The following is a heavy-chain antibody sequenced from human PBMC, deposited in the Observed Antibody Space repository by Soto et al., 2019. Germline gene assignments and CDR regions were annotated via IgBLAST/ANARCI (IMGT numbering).Heavy chain of an antibody. V-gene: IGHV3-7*05. Sequence: EAQLVESGGDLVQPGGSPRLSCAASGFMFSDSWMNWVRQAPGKGLEWVANIKPDGSETVYVDSVKGRFTISRDNAKKFLYLQMNSLRVDDTAVYYCASGIDPWGQGTLVTVSS. CDR2: IKPDGSET. J-gene: IGHJ5*02. CDR3: ASGIDP. CDR1: GFMFSDSW.